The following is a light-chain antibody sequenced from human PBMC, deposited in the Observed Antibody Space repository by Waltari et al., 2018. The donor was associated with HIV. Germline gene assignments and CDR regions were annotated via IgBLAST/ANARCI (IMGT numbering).Light chain of an antibody. J-gene: IGLJ3*02. Sequence: QSVLTQPPPVSGTPGQNVTIPCSGSSPNIGSNTVNWYQQLPGAAPKLLIYSNDQRPSGVPDRFSGSKSGTSASLAISGLQSADEADYYCAAWDDSLNGMFGGGTRLTVL. CDR3: AAWDDSLNGM. V-gene: IGLV1-44*01. CDR2: SND. CDR1: SPNIGSNT.